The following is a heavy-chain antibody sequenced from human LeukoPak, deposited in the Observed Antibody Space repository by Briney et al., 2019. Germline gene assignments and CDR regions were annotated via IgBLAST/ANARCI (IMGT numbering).Heavy chain of an antibody. J-gene: IGHJ6*02. CDR3: ARAVRGTYGDDGMDV. D-gene: IGHD4-17*01. CDR1: GYTFTSYD. V-gene: IGHV1-8*01. CDR2: MNPNSGNT. Sequence: GASVKVSCKASGYTFTSYDINWVRQATGQGLEWMGWMNPNSGNTGYAQKFQGRVTMTRNTSISTAYMELSSLRSEDTAVYYCARAVRGTYGDDGMDVWGQGTTVTVSS.